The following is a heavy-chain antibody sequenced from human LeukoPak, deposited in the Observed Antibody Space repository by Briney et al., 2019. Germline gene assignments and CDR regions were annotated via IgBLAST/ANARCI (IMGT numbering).Heavy chain of an antibody. D-gene: IGHD1-26*01. Sequence: GGSLRLSCAASGFTFSDHYMSWIRQAPGRGRDWFYYISSGSSHTNYADSVKGRFTISRDNAKKSLYLQMDSLRAEDTAVYYCARGPRTPSGTYSRFDSWGQGTLVTVSS. V-gene: IGHV3-11*06. CDR1: GFTFSDHY. J-gene: IGHJ4*02. CDR3: ARGPRTPSGTYSRFDS. CDR2: ISSGSSHT.